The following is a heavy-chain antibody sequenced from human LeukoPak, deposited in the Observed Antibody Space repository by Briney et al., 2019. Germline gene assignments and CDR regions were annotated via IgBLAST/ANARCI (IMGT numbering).Heavy chain of an antibody. V-gene: IGHV3-23*01. CDR1: GFSFNTYA. D-gene: IGHD5-12*01. Sequence: GGSLRLSCAASGFSFNTYAMSWVRQAPGKGLECVSIISDDSSFTYYLDSVKGRSTIFRDNSKNTLYLHMNSLKAEDTAVYYCAKGRCSGPGCDSFDYWGQGTLVTVSS. CDR2: ISDDSSFT. CDR3: AKGRCSGPGCDSFDY. J-gene: IGHJ4*02.